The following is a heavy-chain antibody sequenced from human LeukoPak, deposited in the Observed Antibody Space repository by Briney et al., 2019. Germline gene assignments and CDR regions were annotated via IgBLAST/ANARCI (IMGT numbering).Heavy chain of an antibody. J-gene: IGHJ6*03. CDR2: INHSGST. D-gene: IGHD1-26*01. V-gene: IGHV4-34*01. Sequence: SETLSLTCAVYGGSFSGYYWSWIRQPPGKGLERIGEINHSGSTNYNPSLKSRVTISVDTSKNQFSLELSSVTAADTAVYYCARSRPGSYPNYYYYMDVWDKGTTVTVSS. CDR3: ARSRPGSYPNYYYYMDV. CDR1: GGSFSGYY.